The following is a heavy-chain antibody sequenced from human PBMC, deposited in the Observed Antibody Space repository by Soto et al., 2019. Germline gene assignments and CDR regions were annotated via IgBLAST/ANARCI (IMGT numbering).Heavy chain of an antibody. CDR3: ARPVLTIFGVVIIESYFDY. Sequence: VQLVESGGGLVKPGGSLRLSCAASGFTFSSYSMNWVRQAPGKGLEWVSSISSSSSYIYYADSVKGRFTISRDNDKNSLYLQMNSLRAEDTAVYYCARPVLTIFGVVIIESYFDYWGQGTLVTVSS. CDR1: GFTFSSYS. CDR2: ISSSSSYI. V-gene: IGHV3-21*01. J-gene: IGHJ4*02. D-gene: IGHD3-3*01.